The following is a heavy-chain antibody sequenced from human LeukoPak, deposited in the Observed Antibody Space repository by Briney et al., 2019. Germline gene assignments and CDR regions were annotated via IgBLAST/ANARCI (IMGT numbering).Heavy chain of an antibody. V-gene: IGHV3-20*04. D-gene: IGHD2/OR15-2a*01. J-gene: IGHJ4*02. CDR1: GFNFHDYG. CDR3: ARDRFLRRPEPAEY. Sequence: GGSLRLSCAASGFNFHDYGMGWVRQAPGKGLEWVSSINWNGGSTGYADSVKGRFTISRDNAKNSLYLQMNSLRAEDTALYYCARDRFLRRPEPAEYWGQGTLVTVSS. CDR2: INWNGGST.